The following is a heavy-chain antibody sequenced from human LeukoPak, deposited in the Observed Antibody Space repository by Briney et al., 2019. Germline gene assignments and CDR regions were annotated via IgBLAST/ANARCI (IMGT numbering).Heavy chain of an antibody. CDR3: ARERPHSSSWPHRHYGMDV. D-gene: IGHD6-13*01. CDR1: GGSISSYY. V-gene: IGHV4-59*01. CDR2: IYYSGST. J-gene: IGHJ6*02. Sequence: PSQTLSLTYTVSGGSISSYYWSWIRQPPGKGLEWIGYIYYSGSTNYNPSLKSRVTISVDTSKNQFSLKLSSVTAADTAVYYCARERPHSSSWPHRHYGMDVWGQGTTVTVSS.